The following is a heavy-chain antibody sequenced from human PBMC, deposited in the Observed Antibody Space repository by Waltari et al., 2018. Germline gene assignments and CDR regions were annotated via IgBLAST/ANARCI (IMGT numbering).Heavy chain of an antibody. D-gene: IGHD1-26*01. Sequence: EVQLVESGGGLVQPGGSLRLSCAASGFTFSSYSMNWVRQAPGKGLEWVSYISSSSSTIYYADSVKSRFTISRDNAKNSLYLQMNSLRAEDTAVYYCARPREDSGSYSIIPYYYYYGMDVWGQGTTVTVSS. CDR1: GFTFSSYS. CDR2: ISSSSSTI. CDR3: ARPREDSGSYSIIPYYYYYGMDV. J-gene: IGHJ6*02. V-gene: IGHV3-48*01.